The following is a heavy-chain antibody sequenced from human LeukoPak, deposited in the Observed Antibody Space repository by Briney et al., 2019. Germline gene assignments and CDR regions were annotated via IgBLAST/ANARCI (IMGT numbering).Heavy chain of an antibody. V-gene: IGHV1-18*01. CDR3: ARGARAGIVAVPAAPEGGWFDP. D-gene: IGHD2-2*01. CDR2: ISAYNGNT. J-gene: IGHJ5*02. Sequence: ASVKVTCKASGYTFTSYGISWVRQAPGQGLEWMGWISAYNGNTNYAQKLQGRVTMTTDPSTSTAYMELRSLRSDDTAVYYCARGARAGIVAVPAAPEGGWFDPWGQGTLVTVSS. CDR1: GYTFTSYG.